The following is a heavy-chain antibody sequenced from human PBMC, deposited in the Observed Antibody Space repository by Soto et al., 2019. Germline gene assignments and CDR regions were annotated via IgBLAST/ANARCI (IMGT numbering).Heavy chain of an antibody. Sequence: ASVKVSCKASGYTFTSYGISWVRQAPGQGLEWMGWISAYNGNTNYAQKLQGRVTMTTDTSTSTAYMELRSLRSDDTAVYYCASHSSSWYQNWFDPWGQGTLVTVSS. CDR1: GYTFTSYG. CDR3: ASHSSSWYQNWFDP. J-gene: IGHJ5*02. V-gene: IGHV1-18*01. D-gene: IGHD6-13*01. CDR2: ISAYNGNT.